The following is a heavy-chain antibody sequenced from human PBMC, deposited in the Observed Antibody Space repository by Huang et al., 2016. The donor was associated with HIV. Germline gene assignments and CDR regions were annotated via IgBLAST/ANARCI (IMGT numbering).Heavy chain of an antibody. CDR3: ARLAGPYYDSTNAFDI. CDR1: GFIFANYW. Sequence: EVQLAQSGAEVKKPGESLKISCKGSGFIFANYWIAVVSKMPGKGLEWMGIIYPTDSDTRYSPSFQGQVTISADKSISAAYIHWSSLRASDTAIYYCARLAGPYYDSTNAFDIWGLGTMVTVSS. CDR2: IYPTDSDT. V-gene: IGHV5-51*01. D-gene: IGHD3-22*01. J-gene: IGHJ3*02.